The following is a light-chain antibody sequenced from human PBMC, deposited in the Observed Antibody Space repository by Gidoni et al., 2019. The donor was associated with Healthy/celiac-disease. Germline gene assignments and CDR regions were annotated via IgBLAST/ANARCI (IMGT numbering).Light chain of an antibody. CDR3: QHSLT. CDR1: PDISNY. J-gene: IGKJ4*01. CDR2: DAS. Sequence: DIQMTQSPSSLSASVGDRVTITCQASPDISNYLNWYQQKPGKAPKLLIYDASNLETGVPSRFSGSGSGTDFTFTISSLQPEDIATYYCQHSLTFGGGTKVEIK. V-gene: IGKV1-33*01.